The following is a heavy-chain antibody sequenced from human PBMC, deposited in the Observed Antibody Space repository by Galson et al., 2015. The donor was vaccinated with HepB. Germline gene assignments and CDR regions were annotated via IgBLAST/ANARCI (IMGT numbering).Heavy chain of an antibody. D-gene: IGHD1-26*01. CDR3: TRDKAGSRPWGDYYYYGMDV. Sequence: SLRLSCAASGFTFGDYAMSWVRQAPGKGLEWVGFIRSKAYGGTTEYAASVKGRFTISRDDSKSIAYLQMNSLKTEDTAVYYCTRDKAGSRPWGDYYYYGMDVWGQGTTVTVSS. J-gene: IGHJ6*02. V-gene: IGHV3-49*04. CDR2: IRSKAYGGTT. CDR1: GFTFGDYA.